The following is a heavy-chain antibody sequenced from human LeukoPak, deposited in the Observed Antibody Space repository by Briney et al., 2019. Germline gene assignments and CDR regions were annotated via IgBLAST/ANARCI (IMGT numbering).Heavy chain of an antibody. CDR2: ISAYNGNT. D-gene: IGHD3-10*01. V-gene: IGHV1-18*01. CDR3: ARVGWDGSGSYFADP. CDR1: GYTFTSYG. Sequence: ASVEVSCKASGYTFTSYGISWVRQAPGQGLEWMGWISAYNGNTNYAQKLQGRVTMTTDTSTSTAYMELRSLRSDDTAVYYCARVGWDGSGSYFADPWGQGTLVTVSS. J-gene: IGHJ5*02.